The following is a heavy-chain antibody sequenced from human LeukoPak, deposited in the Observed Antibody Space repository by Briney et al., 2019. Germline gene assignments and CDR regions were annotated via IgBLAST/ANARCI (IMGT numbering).Heavy chain of an antibody. CDR2: VYSTGST. V-gene: IGHV4-4*07. CDR1: GGSISSYY. D-gene: IGHD6-13*01. Sequence: SETLSLTCTVSGGSISSYYWSWIRQPAGKGLEWIGRVYSTGSTYYNPSLKSRVTMSVDTSKNQFSLKLTSVTGADTALYYCARDRHSSTPYGMDVWGQGTTVTVSS. CDR3: ARDRHSSTPYGMDV. J-gene: IGHJ6*02.